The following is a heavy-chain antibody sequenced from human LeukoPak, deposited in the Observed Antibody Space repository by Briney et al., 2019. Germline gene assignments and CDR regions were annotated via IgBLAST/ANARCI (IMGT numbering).Heavy chain of an antibody. Sequence: PSETLSLTCTVSGGSISSGDYYWRGIRQPPGKGLEWIGYIYYSGSTYYNPSLKSRVTISVDTSKNRFSLKLSSVTAADTAVYYCARSTIFGVVIISWGQGTLVTVSS. V-gene: IGHV4-30-4*08. CDR3: ARSTIFGVVIIS. D-gene: IGHD3-3*01. CDR1: GGSISSGDYY. CDR2: IYYSGST. J-gene: IGHJ4*02.